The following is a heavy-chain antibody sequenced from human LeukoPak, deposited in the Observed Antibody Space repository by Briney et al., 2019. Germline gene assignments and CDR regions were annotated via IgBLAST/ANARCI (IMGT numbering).Heavy chain of an antibody. CDR1: GGSISSYYW. J-gene: IGHJ5*02. CDR3: AHKGGGSSWFDP. V-gene: IGHV2-5*08. D-gene: IGHD2-15*01. Sequence: TLSLTCTVSGGSISSYYWSWIRQPPGKALEWLALIYWDDDKRYSPSLKSRLTITKDTSKNQVVLTMTNMDPVDTATYYCAHKGGGSSWFDPWGQGTLVTVSS. CDR2: IYWDDDK.